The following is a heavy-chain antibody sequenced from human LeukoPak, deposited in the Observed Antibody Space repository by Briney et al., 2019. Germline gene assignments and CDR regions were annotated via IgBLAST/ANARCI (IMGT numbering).Heavy chain of an antibody. J-gene: IGHJ4*02. CDR3: VKGDGYSSSRPDY. D-gene: IGHD6-13*01. Sequence: PGGSLRLSCAASGFTFSSYAMSWVRQAPGKGLEWVSAISGSGGNTYYADSVKGRFTISRDSSKNTLYPQMNSLRAEDTAVYYCVKGDGYSSSRPDYWGQGTLVTVSS. CDR2: ISGSGGNT. CDR1: GFTFSSYA. V-gene: IGHV3-23*01.